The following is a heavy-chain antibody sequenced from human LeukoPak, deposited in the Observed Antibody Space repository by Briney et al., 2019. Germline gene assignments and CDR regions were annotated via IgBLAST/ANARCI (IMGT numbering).Heavy chain of an antibody. J-gene: IGHJ4*02. V-gene: IGHV1-2*06. D-gene: IGHD1-26*01. Sequence: ASMKVSCKASGYTFTVYFIHWVRQGPGQGLEWMGRINPNSGATDYAQKFQGRVTMTRDTSISTAYMELSSLKSDDTAVYYCAKIGSSHDFDYWGQGTLITVSS. CDR1: GYTFTVYF. CDR3: AKIGSSHDFDY. CDR2: INPNSGAT.